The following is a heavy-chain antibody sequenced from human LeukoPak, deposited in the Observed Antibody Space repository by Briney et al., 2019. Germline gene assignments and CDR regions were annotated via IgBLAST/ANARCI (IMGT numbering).Heavy chain of an antibody. CDR1: GFTFSNYG. CDR2: IWHDGNNK. CDR3: ATEYDY. V-gene: IGHV3-33*01. Sequence: GGSLRLSCAASGFTFSNYGMHWVRQAPGMGLEWVAVIWHDGNNKYYADSVKGRFTLSRDNSKNTLYLQMNSLRAEDTAVYYCATEYDYWGRGTLVTVSS. J-gene: IGHJ4*02.